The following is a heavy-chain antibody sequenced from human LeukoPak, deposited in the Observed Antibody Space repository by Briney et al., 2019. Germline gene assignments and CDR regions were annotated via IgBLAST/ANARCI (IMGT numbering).Heavy chain of an antibody. Sequence: GASVKVSCKASGGTFSSYAISWVRQAPGQGLEWMGRIIPILGIANYAQKFQGRVTITADKSTSTAYMELSRLRSEDTAVYYCARSPGYCTNGVCYNNWFDPWGQGTLVTVSS. CDR1: GGTFSSYA. J-gene: IGHJ5*02. V-gene: IGHV1-69*04. CDR3: ARSPGYCTNGVCYNNWFDP. D-gene: IGHD2-8*01. CDR2: IIPILGIA.